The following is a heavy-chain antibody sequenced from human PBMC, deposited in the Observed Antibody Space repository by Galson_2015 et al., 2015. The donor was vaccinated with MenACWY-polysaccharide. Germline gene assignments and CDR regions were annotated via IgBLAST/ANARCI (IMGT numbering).Heavy chain of an antibody. CDR2: MNQDGSVK. J-gene: IGHJ4*02. CDR3: AAWRRTYYFDY. Sequence: SLRLSCAASGFSFNNHWMNWVRQAPGKGLEWVANMNQDGSVKYYIDSVKGRFTISRDNSKNTLYLQMNSLRAEDTAVYYCAAWRRTYYFDYWGQGTLVTVSS. CDR1: GFSFNNHW. D-gene: IGHD1-1*01. V-gene: IGHV3-7*01.